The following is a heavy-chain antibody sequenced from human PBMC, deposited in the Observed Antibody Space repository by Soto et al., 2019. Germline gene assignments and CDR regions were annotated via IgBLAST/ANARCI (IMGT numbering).Heavy chain of an antibody. CDR1: GDTFTTYD. CDR3: ARVRASGSYYLLDF. D-gene: IGHD3-10*01. CDR2: INPNSGNI. Sequence: ASVKVSCKASGDTFTTYDINWVRQATGHGLEWMGWINPNSGNIGYAQRFQGRVTMTRDTAIRTAYMEVSSLRSDDTAVYYCARVRASGSYYLLDFWGQGALVTVYS. V-gene: IGHV1-8*01. J-gene: IGHJ4*02.